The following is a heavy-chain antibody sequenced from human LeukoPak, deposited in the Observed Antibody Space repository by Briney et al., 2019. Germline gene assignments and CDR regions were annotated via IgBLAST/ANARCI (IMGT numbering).Heavy chain of an antibody. Sequence: SETLSLTCTVSGGSISSGGYYWSWICQHPGKGLEWIGYIYYSGSTYYNPSLKSRVTISVDTSKNQFSLKLSSVTAADTAVYYCAREKTGGSNYHNYYYGMDVWGKGTTVTVSS. D-gene: IGHD4-11*01. V-gene: IGHV4-31*03. CDR2: IYYSGST. CDR1: GGSISSGGYY. J-gene: IGHJ6*04. CDR3: AREKTGGSNYHNYYYGMDV.